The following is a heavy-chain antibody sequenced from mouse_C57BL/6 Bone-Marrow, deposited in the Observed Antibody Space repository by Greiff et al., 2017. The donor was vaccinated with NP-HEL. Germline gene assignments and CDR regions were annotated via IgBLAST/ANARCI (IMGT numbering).Heavy chain of an antibody. CDR1: GYTFTDYE. Sequence: VQLQQSGAELVRPGASVTLSCKASGYTFTDYEMHWVKQTPVHGLEWIGAIDPETGGTAYNQKFKGKAILTADKSSSTAYMELRSLTSEDSAVYYCTRYYGSSYDAWFAYWGQGTLVTVSA. V-gene: IGHV1-15*01. D-gene: IGHD1-1*01. CDR2: IDPETGGT. J-gene: IGHJ3*01. CDR3: TRYYGSSYDAWFAY.